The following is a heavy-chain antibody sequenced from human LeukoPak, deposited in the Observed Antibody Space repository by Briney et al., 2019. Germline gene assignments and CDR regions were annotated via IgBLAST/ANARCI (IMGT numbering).Heavy chain of an antibody. J-gene: IGHJ5*02. CDR2: IHSSGTT. D-gene: IGHD6-25*01. CDR3: ARGGASSEWFDP. V-gene: IGHV4-59*01. CDR1: GDSISGYY. Sequence: TSETLSHTCTVSGDSISGYYWSWIRQPPGKGLEWIAFIHSSGTTNYSPSLKSRVSISVDTSNNQFSLNVNSVTAADTAVYYCARGGASSEWFDPWGQGTLVTVSS.